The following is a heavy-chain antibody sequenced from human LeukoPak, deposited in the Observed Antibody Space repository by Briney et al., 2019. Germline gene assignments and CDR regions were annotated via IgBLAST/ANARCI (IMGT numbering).Heavy chain of an antibody. D-gene: IGHD3-10*01. J-gene: IGHJ6*03. CDR3: ARDRTAPHYYGSGSQGGYYYYYMDV. CDR2: IYYSGST. V-gene: IGHV4-39*07. Sequence: PSETLSLTCTVSGGSISSSSYYWGWIRQPPGKGLEWIGSIYYSGSTNYNPSLKSRVTISVDTSKNQFSLKLSSVTAADTAVYYCARDRTAPHYYGSGSQGGYYYYYMDVWGKGTTVTISS. CDR1: GGSISSSSYY.